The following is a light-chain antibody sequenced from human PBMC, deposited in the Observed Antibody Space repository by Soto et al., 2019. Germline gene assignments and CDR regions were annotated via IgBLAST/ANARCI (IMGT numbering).Light chain of an antibody. CDR2: AAS. CDR1: QSISSY. V-gene: IGKV1-39*01. CDR3: QQRSNWFLSIT. Sequence: IHITQTPSSVSASVGDRVTISCRSSQSISSYLNWYQQKPGKAPKLLIYAASSLQSGVPSRFSGSGSGTDFTLTISSLEPEDFAVNYCQQRSNWFLSITFAQGALLEIK. J-gene: IGKJ5*01.